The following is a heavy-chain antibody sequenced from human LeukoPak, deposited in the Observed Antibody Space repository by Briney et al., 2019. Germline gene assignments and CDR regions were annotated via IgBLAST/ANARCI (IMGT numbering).Heavy chain of an antibody. CDR1: GFTFSDYY. V-gene: IGHV3-11*01. D-gene: IGHD3-10*01. CDR3: ARDFGMVRGVGDDAFDI. Sequence: AGSLRLSCAASGFTFSDYYMSWVRQAPGKGLAWVSYISSSGSTIYYANSVKGRFTISRDNAKNSLYLQMNSLRDEDTAVYYCARDFGMVRGVGDDAFDIWGQGTMVTVSS. J-gene: IGHJ3*02. CDR2: ISSSGSTI.